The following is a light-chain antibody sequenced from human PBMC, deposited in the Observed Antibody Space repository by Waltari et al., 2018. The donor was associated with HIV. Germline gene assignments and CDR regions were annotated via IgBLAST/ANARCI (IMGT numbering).Light chain of an antibody. CDR3: QQYSTWPRT. Sequence: MTQSPATLSVSPGETVSFFCGASEDIGDKLARYQQKRGRAPRLLVSGASSRATGVPARFSGRGSGTEFTLTITGLQSNDSAIYFCQQYSTWPRTFGQGTLV. CDR2: GAS. CDR1: EDIGDK. V-gene: IGKV3-15*01. J-gene: IGKJ1*01.